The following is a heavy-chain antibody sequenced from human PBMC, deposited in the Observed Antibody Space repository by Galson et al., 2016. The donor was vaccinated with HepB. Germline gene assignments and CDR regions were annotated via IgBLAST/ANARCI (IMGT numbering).Heavy chain of an antibody. CDR3: ARSSPREGGYFYGMDV. CDR1: GFTFSNYA. J-gene: IGHJ6*04. Sequence: SLRLSCAASGFTFSNYAMHWVRQAPGKGLEWVAVVSYDVNRRYYADSVKGRFTISRDNSKNTLYMEANSLRGEDTAIYYCARSSPREGGYFYGMDVWGNGTTVIVSS. CDR2: VSYDVNRR. D-gene: IGHD2-21*01. V-gene: IGHV3-30*04.